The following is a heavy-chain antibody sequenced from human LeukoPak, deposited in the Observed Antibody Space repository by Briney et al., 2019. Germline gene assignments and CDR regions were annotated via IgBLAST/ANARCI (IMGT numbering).Heavy chain of an antibody. D-gene: IGHD6-19*01. CDR1: DYSISSGYGYY. V-gene: IGHV4-39*07. CDR2: IYYSGST. J-gene: IGHJ4*02. CDR3: ARDHSSGWEGFDY. Sequence: PSETLSLTCTVSDYSISSGYGYYWGWIRQPPGKGLEWIGSIYYSGSTYYNPSLKSRVTISVDTSKNQFSLKLSSVTAADTAVYYCARDHSSGWEGFDYWGQGTLVTVSS.